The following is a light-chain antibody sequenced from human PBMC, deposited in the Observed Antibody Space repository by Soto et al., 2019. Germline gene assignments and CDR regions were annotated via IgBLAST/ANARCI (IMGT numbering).Light chain of an antibody. J-gene: IGKJ3*01. CDR3: QQRSHWPPT. V-gene: IGKV3-11*01. Sequence: EIVLTQSPATLSLSPGDRATLSCRASQSVSSYLAWYQQKPGQAPRLLIYDASNRATGIPARFSGSGSGTDFTLTIRSLEPADFAVYYCQQRSHWPPTFGPGTKVDIK. CDR1: QSVSSY. CDR2: DAS.